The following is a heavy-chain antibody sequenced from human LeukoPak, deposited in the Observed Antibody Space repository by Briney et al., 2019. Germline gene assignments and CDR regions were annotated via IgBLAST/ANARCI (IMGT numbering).Heavy chain of an antibody. CDR1: GYTFTSYG. J-gene: IGHJ5*02. Sequence: ASVKVSCKASGYTFTSYGISWVRQAPGQGLEWMGWISAYNGNTNYAQKLQGRVTMTTDTSTSTAYMELGSLRSDDTAVYYCARDAIAAAGTSWFDPWGQGTLVTVSS. D-gene: IGHD6-13*01. CDR2: ISAYNGNT. CDR3: ARDAIAAAGTSWFDP. V-gene: IGHV1-18*01.